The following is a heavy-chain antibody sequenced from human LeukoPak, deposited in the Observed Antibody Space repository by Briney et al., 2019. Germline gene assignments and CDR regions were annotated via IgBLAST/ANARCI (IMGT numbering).Heavy chain of an antibody. CDR3: AREVRSCSSTSCYVGYDY. CDR2: ISSSSSYI. Sequence: GGSLRLSCAASGFTFSSYSMNWVRQAPGKGLEWVSSISSSSSYIYYADSVKGRFTISRDNAKNSLYLQMNSLRAEDTAVYYCAREVRSCSSTSCYVGYDYWGQGTLVTVSS. CDR1: GFTFSSYS. V-gene: IGHV3-21*01. J-gene: IGHJ4*02. D-gene: IGHD2-2*01.